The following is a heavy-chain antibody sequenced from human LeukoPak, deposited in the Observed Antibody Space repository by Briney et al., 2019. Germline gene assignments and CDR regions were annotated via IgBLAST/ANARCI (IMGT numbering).Heavy chain of an antibody. CDR2: IRCDGSNK. V-gene: IGHV3-30*02. CDR1: GFTFSSYG. J-gene: IGHJ3*02. Sequence: PGGSLRLSCAASGFTFSSYGMHWVRQAPGKGLEWVASIRCDGSNKYYADSVKGRFTISRDNSKNTVYLRMNRLRAEDTAVYYCAKDHTLSAVDRDGFDIWGQRTMVTVSS. CDR3: AKDHTLSAVDRDGFDI.